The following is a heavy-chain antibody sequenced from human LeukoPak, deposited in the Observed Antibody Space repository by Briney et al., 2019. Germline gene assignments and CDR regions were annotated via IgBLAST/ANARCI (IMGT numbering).Heavy chain of an antibody. Sequence: GGSLRLSCAASGFTFSSYAMHWVRQAPGKGLEGVAVISYDGSNKYYADSVKGRFTISRDNSKNTLYLQMNSLRAEDTAVYYCLKGYCSSISCYGDYWGQGTLVTVSS. J-gene: IGHJ4*02. V-gene: IGHV3-30-3*01. CDR1: GFTFSSYA. D-gene: IGHD2-2*01. CDR2: ISYDGSNK. CDR3: LKGYCSSISCYGDY.